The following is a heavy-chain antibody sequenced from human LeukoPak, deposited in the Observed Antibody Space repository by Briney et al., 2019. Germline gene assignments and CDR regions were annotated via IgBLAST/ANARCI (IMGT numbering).Heavy chain of an antibody. CDR3: ARKTPIAAAGTGGYYYYYYYMDV. Sequence: ASVKVSCKASGYTFTSYDINWMRQATGQGLEWMGWMNPNSGNTGYAQKFQGRVTITRNTSISTAYMELSSLRSEDTAVYYCARKTPIAAAGTGGYYYYYYYMDVWGKGTTVTVSS. V-gene: IGHV1-8*03. D-gene: IGHD6-13*01. CDR1: GYTFTSYD. J-gene: IGHJ6*03. CDR2: MNPNSGNT.